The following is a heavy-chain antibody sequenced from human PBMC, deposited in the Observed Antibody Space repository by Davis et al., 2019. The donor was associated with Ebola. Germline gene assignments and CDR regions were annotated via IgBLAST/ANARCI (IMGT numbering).Heavy chain of an antibody. D-gene: IGHD3-3*01. CDR1: AGTFSSYT. Sequence: SVKVSCKASAGTFSSYTISWVRQAPGQGLEWMGRIIPILGIANYAQKFQGRVTITRDTSASTAYMELSSLRSEDTAVYYCAKNKVEWFNWFDPWGQGTLVTVSS. V-gene: IGHV1-69*02. J-gene: IGHJ5*02. CDR3: AKNKVEWFNWFDP. CDR2: IIPILGIA.